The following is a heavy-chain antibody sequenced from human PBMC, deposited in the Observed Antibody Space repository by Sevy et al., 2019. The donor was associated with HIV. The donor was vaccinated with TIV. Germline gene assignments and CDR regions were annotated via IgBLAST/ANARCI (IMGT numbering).Heavy chain of an antibody. D-gene: IGHD2-15*01. Sequence: ASVKVSCKASGYTFTGHYMHWVRQAPGQGLEWMGWINPNSGSTDYAPKFQGRVTLTRDTSISTAYLELSRRTSDDTAVCYCARVFPYCSGGSCYSPYDAFDIWGQGTMVTVSS. CDR1: GYTFTGHY. CDR2: INPNSGST. CDR3: ARVFPYCSGGSCYSPYDAFDI. J-gene: IGHJ3*02. V-gene: IGHV1-2*02.